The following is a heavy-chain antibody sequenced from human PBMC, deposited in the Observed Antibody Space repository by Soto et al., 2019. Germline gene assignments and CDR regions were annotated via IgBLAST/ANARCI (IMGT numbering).Heavy chain of an antibody. CDR2: SIHIFGTA. J-gene: IGHJ4*02. CDR1: GGTFSSYA. D-gene: IGHD3-22*01. CDR3: ATPAYYYDSSGYFDY. Sequence: QVQLVQSGAEVKKPGSSVKVSCKASGGTFSSYAISWVRQAPGQGLEWMGGSIHIFGTANYAQKFQGRVTITADESRSTAYMELSSLRSEDTAVYYCATPAYYYDSSGYFDYWGQGTLVTVSS. V-gene: IGHV1-69*01.